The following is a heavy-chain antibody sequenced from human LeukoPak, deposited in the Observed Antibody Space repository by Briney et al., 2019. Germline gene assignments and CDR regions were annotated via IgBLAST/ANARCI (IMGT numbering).Heavy chain of an antibody. CDR3: ARFDVDTAMVDAFDI. D-gene: IGHD5-18*01. J-gene: IGHJ3*02. Sequence: SETLSLTCAVSGYSISSGYYWGRIRQPPGKGLEWIGSIYHSGSTYYNPSLKSRVTISVDTSKNQFSLKLSSVTAADTAVYYCARFDVDTAMVDAFDIWGQGTMVTVSS. CDR1: GYSISSGYY. V-gene: IGHV4-38-2*01. CDR2: IYHSGST.